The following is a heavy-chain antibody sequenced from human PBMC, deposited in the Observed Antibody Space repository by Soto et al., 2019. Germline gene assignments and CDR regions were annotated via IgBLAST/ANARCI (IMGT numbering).Heavy chain of an antibody. CDR3: ARGDATKIIVTTYYGLDV. Sequence: GASVKVSCKASGYTFTSYYMHWVRQAPGQELEWMGIINPSGGSTSYAQKFQGRVTMTRDTSTSTVYMELSSLRSEDTAVYYCARGDATKIIVTTYYGLDVWGQGTTVTVSS. CDR2: INPSGGST. J-gene: IGHJ6*02. V-gene: IGHV1-46*01. CDR1: GYTFTSYY. D-gene: IGHD3-22*01.